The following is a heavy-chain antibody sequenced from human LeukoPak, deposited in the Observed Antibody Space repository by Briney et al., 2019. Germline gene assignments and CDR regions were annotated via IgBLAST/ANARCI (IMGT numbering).Heavy chain of an antibody. V-gene: IGHV3-23*01. CDR1: GFTFSSYY. Sequence: GGSLRLSCAASGFTFSSYYMSWARQAPGKGLEWVSGIDKSGGTTYYADSVKGRFTISRDNSKNTLYLQMSSLRAEDTAVYYCAKGGWELSYWGQGTLVTVSS. CDR3: AKGGWELSY. CDR2: IDKSGGTT. J-gene: IGHJ4*02. D-gene: IGHD1-26*01.